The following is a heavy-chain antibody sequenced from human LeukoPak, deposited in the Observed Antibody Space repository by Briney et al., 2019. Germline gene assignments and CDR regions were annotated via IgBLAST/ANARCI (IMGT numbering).Heavy chain of an antibody. D-gene: IGHD3-22*01. CDR1: GFTFSSYA. CDR2: ISGSGGST. Sequence: GGSLRLSCAASGFTFSSYAMSWVRQAPGKGLEWVSAISGSGGSTYYADSVKGRFTISRDNSKNTLYLQMNSLRAEDTAVYYCAKPHYDSSGYSDAFDIWGQGTMVTVSS. J-gene: IGHJ3*02. V-gene: IGHV3-23*01. CDR3: AKPHYDSSGYSDAFDI.